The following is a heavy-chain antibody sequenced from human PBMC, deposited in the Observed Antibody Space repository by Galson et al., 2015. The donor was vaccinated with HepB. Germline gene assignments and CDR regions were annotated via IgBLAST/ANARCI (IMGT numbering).Heavy chain of an antibody. CDR1: GFTLSTYS. J-gene: IGHJ6*02. CDR3: ARSNYGDSNDDYYYGMDG. D-gene: IGHD4-17*01. V-gene: IGHV3-48*01. CDR2: ISSSTSTG. Sequence: SLRLSCAASGFTLSTYSMNWVRQAPGKGLEWVSYISSSTSTGYYADPVKGRFTISRDNAKNALYLQMNSLRAEDTAVYYCARSNYGDSNDDYYYGMDGGGQGTTVTVSS.